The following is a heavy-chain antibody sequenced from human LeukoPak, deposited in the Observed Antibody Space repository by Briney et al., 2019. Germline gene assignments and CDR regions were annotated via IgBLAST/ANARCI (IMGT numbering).Heavy chain of an antibody. V-gene: IGHV1-18*01. J-gene: IGHJ4*02. CDR1: GFSFISYG. Sequence: GASVKVSCKASGFSFISYGFSWVRQAPGQGLEWMGWIGGYDGDRHYAQQFQGRVTITTDTSTSTAYMELRSLRSDDTAVYYCARDLWNFYDSSGYYRDFDYWGQGTLVTDSS. CDR3: ARDLWNFYDSSGYYRDFDY. CDR2: IGGYDGDR. D-gene: IGHD3-22*01.